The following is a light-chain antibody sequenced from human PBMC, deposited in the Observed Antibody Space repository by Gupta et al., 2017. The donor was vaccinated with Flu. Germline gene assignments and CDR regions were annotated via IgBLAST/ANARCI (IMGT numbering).Light chain of an antibody. J-gene: IGLJ2*01. CDR2: QDT. CDR3: QAWDSGTVV. Sequence: SYALPQPASVSVSPGQTASITCSGAQLGEKYACWYQRKPGQSPVLVIYQDTKRPSGIPERFSGSNSGNTATLTISGTQAMDEDDYDCQAWDSGTVVFGGGTKLTVL. CDR1: QLGEKY. V-gene: IGLV3-1*01.